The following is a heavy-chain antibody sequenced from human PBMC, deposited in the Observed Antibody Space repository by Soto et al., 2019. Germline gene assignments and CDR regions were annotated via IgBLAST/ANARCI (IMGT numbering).Heavy chain of an antibody. Sequence: EVQLVQSGGGSVQPGGSLRLSCTASGFIFSDYSMNWVRQAPGKGLEWVSYISTSGTTMYYADSVKGRFTISRDNAKKLLFLQMTSLRDDDTGVYFCAREAASGSDLWGQGTQVSVSS. CDR1: GFIFSDYS. CDR3: AREAASGSDL. D-gene: IGHD3-3*01. CDR2: ISTSGTTM. J-gene: IGHJ5*02. V-gene: IGHV3-48*02.